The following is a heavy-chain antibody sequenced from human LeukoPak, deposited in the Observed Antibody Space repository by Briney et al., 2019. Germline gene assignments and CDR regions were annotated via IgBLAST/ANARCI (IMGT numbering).Heavy chain of an antibody. CDR2: IKQDASEK. J-gene: IGHJ3*02. CDR1: GFTSSSYW. V-gene: IGHV3-7*01. D-gene: IGHD3-10*01. CDR3: ARGGKSGASDI. Sequence: GGSLRLSCAASGFTSSSYWMSWVRQAPGKGLEWVANIKQDASEKYYVDSVKGRFAISRDNAKNSLYLQMNSLRAEDTAVYYCARGGKSGASDIWGQGTMVTVSS.